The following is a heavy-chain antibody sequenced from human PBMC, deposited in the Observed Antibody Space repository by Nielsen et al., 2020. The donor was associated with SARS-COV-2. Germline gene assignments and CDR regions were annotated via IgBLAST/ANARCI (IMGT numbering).Heavy chain of an antibody. Sequence: GESLKISSAASGFTFSSYGMHWVRQAPGKGLEWVAVIWYDGSNKYYADSVKGRFTISRDNSKNTLYLQMNSLRAEDTAVYYCARELGYSSSWSPGYWGQGTLVTVSS. CDR2: IWYDGSNK. J-gene: IGHJ4*02. CDR1: GFTFSSYG. D-gene: IGHD6-13*01. V-gene: IGHV3-33*08. CDR3: ARELGYSSSWSPGY.